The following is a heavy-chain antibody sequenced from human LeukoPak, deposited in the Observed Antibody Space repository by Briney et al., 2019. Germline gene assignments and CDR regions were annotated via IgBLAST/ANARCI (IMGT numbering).Heavy chain of an antibody. CDR1: GFTVSSNY. D-gene: IGHD3-22*01. Sequence: TGGSLRLSCTASGFTVSSNYMSWVRQAPGKGLEWVSVIYTGGSTYYADSVKGRFTISRDNSKNTLYLQMNSLRAEDTAVYYCARNLYYYDSSNYFYYWGQGTLVTVSS. J-gene: IGHJ4*02. V-gene: IGHV3-53*01. CDR2: IYTGGST. CDR3: ARNLYYYDSSNYFYY.